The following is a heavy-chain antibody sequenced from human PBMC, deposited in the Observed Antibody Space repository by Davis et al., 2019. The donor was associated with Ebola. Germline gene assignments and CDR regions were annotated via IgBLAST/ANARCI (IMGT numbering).Heavy chain of an antibody. Sequence: MPGGSLRLSCTVSGGSISCYYWSWIRQPPGKGLEWIGYIYYSGSTNYNPSLKSRVTISVDTSKNQFSLKLSSVTAADTAVYYCARVTLGATDYWGQGTLVTVSS. V-gene: IGHV4-59*01. D-gene: IGHD1-26*01. CDR1: GGSISCYY. CDR2: IYYSGST. J-gene: IGHJ4*02. CDR3: ARVTLGATDY.